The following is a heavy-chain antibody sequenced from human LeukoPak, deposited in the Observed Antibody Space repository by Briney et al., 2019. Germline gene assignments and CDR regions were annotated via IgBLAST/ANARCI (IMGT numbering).Heavy chain of an antibody. CDR1: GDTFSDYT. CDR2: IMPFLDVT. Sequence: SVKVSCKASGDTFSDYTFSWVRQAPGQGLEWMGRIMPFLDVTNYAQKFQGRVTITADKSTSTTYMELRSLRSEDTAVYYCGIFGVVGRVDYYYMDVWGKGTTVTVSS. D-gene: IGHD3-3*01. J-gene: IGHJ6*03. CDR3: GIFGVVGRVDYYYMDV. V-gene: IGHV1-69*02.